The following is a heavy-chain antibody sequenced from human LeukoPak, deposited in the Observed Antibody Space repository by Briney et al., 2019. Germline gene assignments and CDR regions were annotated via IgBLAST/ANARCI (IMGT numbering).Heavy chain of an antibody. J-gene: IGHJ5*02. CDR1: GYSFTSYW. D-gene: IGHD5-24*01. Sequence: KGGESLKISCKGSGYSFTSYWIGWVRQMPGKGLEWMGIIYPGDSDTRYSPSFQGRVTISADKSISTAYLQWSSLKASDTAMYYCARVEMATTKGGWFDPWGQGTLVTVSS. V-gene: IGHV5-51*01. CDR3: ARVEMATTKGGWFDP. CDR2: IYPGDSDT.